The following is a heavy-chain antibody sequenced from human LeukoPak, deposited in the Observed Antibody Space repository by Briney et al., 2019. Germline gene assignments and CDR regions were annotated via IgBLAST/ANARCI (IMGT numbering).Heavy chain of an antibody. Sequence: PSETLSLTCTVSGGSISSYYWTWIRQPPGKGLEWIGYIYYCGSTKYNPSLKSRLTISVDTSKNQFSLNLGSVTAADTAVYFCARVVPDGYSDYWGQGTLVTVSS. CDR3: ARVVPDGYSDY. V-gene: IGHV4-59*01. D-gene: IGHD3-22*01. CDR2: IYYCGST. J-gene: IGHJ4*02. CDR1: GGSISSYY.